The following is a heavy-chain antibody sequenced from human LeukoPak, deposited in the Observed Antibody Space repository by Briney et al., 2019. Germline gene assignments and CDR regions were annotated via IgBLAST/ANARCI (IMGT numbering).Heavy chain of an antibody. Sequence: SETLSLTCTVSGGSISSYYWSWIRHPAGKGLEWIGRIYTSGSTNYNPSLKSRVTMSVDTSKNQFSLKLSSVTAADTAVYYCARGRYDYVWGSYRNWFDPWGQGTLVTVSS. J-gene: IGHJ5*02. CDR3: ARGRYDYVWGSYRNWFDP. CDR2: IYTSGST. V-gene: IGHV4-4*07. CDR1: GGSISSYY. D-gene: IGHD3-16*02.